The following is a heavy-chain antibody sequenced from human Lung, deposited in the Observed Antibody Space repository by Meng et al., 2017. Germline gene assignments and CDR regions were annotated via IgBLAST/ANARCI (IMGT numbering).Heavy chain of an antibody. D-gene: IGHD4-11*01. CDR3: ARGPTTMAHDFDY. Sequence: VQLPQWGVGLFEPSETLSLTCVVSGGSFSDYYWSWIRQPPGKGLEWIGEINHSGSTNYNPSLESRATISVDTSQNNLSLKLSSVTAADSAVYYCARGPTTMAHDFDYWGQGTLVTVSS. CDR2: INHSGST. CDR1: GGSFSDYY. V-gene: IGHV4-34*01. J-gene: IGHJ4*02.